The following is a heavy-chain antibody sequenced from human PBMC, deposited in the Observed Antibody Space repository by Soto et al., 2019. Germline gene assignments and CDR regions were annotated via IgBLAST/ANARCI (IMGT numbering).Heavy chain of an antibody. CDR3: ARSSGYDSLDY. D-gene: IGHD5-12*01. J-gene: IGHJ4*02. Sequence: QVQLVQSGAEVKKPGSSVKVSCKASGGTFSSYTISWVRQAPGQGLEWMGRIIPILGIANYAQKCQGRVTITADKSTSTAYMELSSLRSEDTAVYYCARSSGYDSLDYWGQGTLVTVSS. V-gene: IGHV1-69*02. CDR2: IIPILGIA. CDR1: GGTFSSYT.